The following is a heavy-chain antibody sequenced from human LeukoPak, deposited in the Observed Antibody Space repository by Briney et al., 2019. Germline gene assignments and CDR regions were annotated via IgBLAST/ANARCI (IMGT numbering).Heavy chain of an antibody. V-gene: IGHV3-7*01. J-gene: IGHJ4*02. CDR2: MNQDGSAK. D-gene: IGHD3-9*01. Sequence: GGSLRLSCAAPGFTFSDSWMSWVRQAPGKGLEWVANMNQDGSAKGYVDSVKGRFTISRDNAKNSLYLQMNSLRAEDTAVYYCARDAISDYWGQGTLVTVSS. CDR1: GFTFSDSW. CDR3: ARDAISDY.